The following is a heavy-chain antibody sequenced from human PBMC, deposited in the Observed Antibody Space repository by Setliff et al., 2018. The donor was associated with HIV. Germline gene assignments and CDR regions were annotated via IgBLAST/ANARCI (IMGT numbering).Heavy chain of an antibody. V-gene: IGHV4-61*02. J-gene: IGHJ4*02. CDR3: ATTTAPAGPFDY. Sequence: SETLSLTCTVSGDSINSGTYYWNWLRQPAGKGLEWIGRVYSSGNTYYNPSLKSRAAISLNTSKNQFSLRLRSVAAADTAIYYCATTTAPAGPFDYWGLGTLVTVSS. D-gene: IGHD1-1*01. CDR2: VYSSGNT. CDR1: GDSINSGTYY.